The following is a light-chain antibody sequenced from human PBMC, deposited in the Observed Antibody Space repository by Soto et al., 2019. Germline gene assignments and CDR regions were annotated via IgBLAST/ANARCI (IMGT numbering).Light chain of an antibody. CDR2: DVS. V-gene: IGLV2-11*01. CDR3: CAYAGTNTFVV. J-gene: IGLJ2*01. CDR1: SSDVGGYNY. Sequence: QSVLTQPRSVSGSPGQSVTISCTGSSSDVGGYNYVSWYQHHPGKAPKFMIYDVSKRPSGVPDRFSGSKSGNTASLTISGLQAEDEADYYCCAYAGTNTFVVFGGGTKLTVL.